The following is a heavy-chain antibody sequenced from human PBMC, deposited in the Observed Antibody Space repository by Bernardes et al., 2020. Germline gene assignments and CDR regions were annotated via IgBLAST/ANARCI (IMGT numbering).Heavy chain of an antibody. V-gene: IGHV1-18*01. CDR2: ISAYNGNT. CDR1: GYTFTSYG. Sequence: SVKVSCKASGYTFTSYGISWVRQAPGQGLEWMGWISAYNGNTNYAQKLQGRVTMTTDTSTSTAYMELRSLRSDDTAVYYCARDREQWLVNSDAFDIWGQGTMVTVSS. J-gene: IGHJ3*02. CDR3: ARDREQWLVNSDAFDI. D-gene: IGHD6-19*01.